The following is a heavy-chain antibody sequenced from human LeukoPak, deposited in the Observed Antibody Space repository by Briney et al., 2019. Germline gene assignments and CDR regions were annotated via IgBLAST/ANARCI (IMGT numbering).Heavy chain of an antibody. CDR1: GYTFTSYA. J-gene: IGHJ4*02. CDR3: ARVQSAYCSSSSCYGGYFDY. V-gene: IGHV1-3*01. Sequence: RASVKVSCKASGYTFTSYATHWVRQAPGQRPEWMGWINAGNGNTKYSQKFQGRVTITRDTSASTAYMELSSLRPEDTAVYYCARVQSAYCSSSSCYGGYFDYWGQGTLVTVSS. CDR2: INAGNGNT. D-gene: IGHD2-2*01.